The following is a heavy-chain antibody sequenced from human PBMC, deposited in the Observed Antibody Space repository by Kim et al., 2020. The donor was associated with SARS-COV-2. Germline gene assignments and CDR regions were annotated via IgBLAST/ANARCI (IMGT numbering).Heavy chain of an antibody. CDR2: IRWNTDST. V-gene: IGHV3-43*01. D-gene: IGHD3-10*01. CDR1: GITFDDYS. Sequence: GGSLRLSCAASGITFDDYSMHWVRQAPGKGLEWVSLIRWNTDSTYYADSVKGRFTISRDNSKNSLYLQMNSLRTEDTAFYYCARGGGSGSYWGYYFDYWGQGTLVTVSS. CDR3: ARGGGSGSYWGYYFDY. J-gene: IGHJ4*02.